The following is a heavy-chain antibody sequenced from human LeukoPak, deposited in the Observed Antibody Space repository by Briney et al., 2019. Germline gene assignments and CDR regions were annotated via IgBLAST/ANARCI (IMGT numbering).Heavy chain of an antibody. CDR1: GFTFSSYE. J-gene: IGHJ3*02. V-gene: IGHV3-48*03. CDR2: ISSGRTI. CDR3: ARLHSSSSGKAFDI. D-gene: IGHD6-6*01. Sequence: GGSLRLSCAASGFTFSSYEMNWVRQAPGKGLEWVSYISSGRTIYYADSVKGRFTISRDNAKNSLYLQMNSLRAEDTAVYYCARLHSSSSGKAFDIWGQGTMVTVSS.